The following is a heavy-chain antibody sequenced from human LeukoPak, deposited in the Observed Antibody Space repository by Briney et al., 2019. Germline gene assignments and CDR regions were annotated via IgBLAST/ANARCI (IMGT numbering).Heavy chain of an antibody. V-gene: IGHV4-34*01. Sequence: PAETLSLTCAVYGVSFSGYYWSWVRQPPGRGLEWVGEVHHTGATNYSPSLKGGVTISGDASKNQFSLKLNSVTAADTAVYYCARGRDLPDWYFDLWGRGTLVTVSS. J-gene: IGHJ2*01. CDR2: VHHTGAT. CDR3: ARGRDLPDWYFDL. CDR1: GVSFSGYY.